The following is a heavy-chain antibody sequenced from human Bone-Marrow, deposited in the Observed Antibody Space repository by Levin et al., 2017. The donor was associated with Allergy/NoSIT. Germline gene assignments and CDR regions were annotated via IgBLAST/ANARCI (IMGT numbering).Heavy chain of an antibody. D-gene: IGHD1-14*01. Sequence: GGSLRLSCTTSGFTFGDFAMSWVRQAPGKGLEWIGVIRSKNYGGTIEYAASVKGRFTISRDDSKSIAYLQMNSLKTEDTAVYFCSKNQQLAVWGQGTLVIVSS. J-gene: IGHJ4*02. V-gene: IGHV3-49*04. CDR3: SKNQQLAV. CDR2: IRSKNYGGTI. CDR1: GFTFGDFA.